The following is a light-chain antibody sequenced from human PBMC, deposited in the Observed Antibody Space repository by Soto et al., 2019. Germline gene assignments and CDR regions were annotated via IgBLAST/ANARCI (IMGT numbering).Light chain of an antibody. CDR3: QQYASSPFT. Sequence: EIVLTQSPGTLSLSPGERATLSCRASQSVSNNYLAWYQQKPGQAPRLLIYGASSRAPGIPDRFSGSGSGTDFTLTISRLEPEDFAVYYCQQYASSPFTFGGGTKVDIK. V-gene: IGKV3-20*01. CDR1: QSVSNNY. CDR2: GAS. J-gene: IGKJ4*01.